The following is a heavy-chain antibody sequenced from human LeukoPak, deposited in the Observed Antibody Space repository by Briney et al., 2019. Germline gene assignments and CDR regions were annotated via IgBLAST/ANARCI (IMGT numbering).Heavy chain of an antibody. Sequence: GGSLRLSCAASGFTVSSNYMSWVRQAPGKGLEWVAVISYDGSNKYYADSVKGRFTISRDNSKNTLYLQMNSLRAEDTAVYYCAKDLTGAADYWGQGTLVTVSS. CDR2: ISYDGSNK. CDR1: GFTVSSNY. V-gene: IGHV3-30*18. D-gene: IGHD1-26*01. J-gene: IGHJ4*02. CDR3: AKDLTGAADY.